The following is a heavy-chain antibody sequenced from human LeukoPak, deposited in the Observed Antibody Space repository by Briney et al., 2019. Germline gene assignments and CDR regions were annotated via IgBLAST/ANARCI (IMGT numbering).Heavy chain of an antibody. CDR2: IYYSGST. Sequence: SETLSLTCTVSGGSISSYYWSWIRQPPGKGLEWIGYIYYSGSTNYNPSLKSRVTISVDTSKNQFSLKLSSVTAADTAVYYCARVAPFPYYYVDVWGKGTTVTVSS. J-gene: IGHJ6*03. CDR1: GGSISSYY. V-gene: IGHV4-59*01. CDR3: ARVAPFPYYYVDV. D-gene: IGHD2/OR15-2a*01.